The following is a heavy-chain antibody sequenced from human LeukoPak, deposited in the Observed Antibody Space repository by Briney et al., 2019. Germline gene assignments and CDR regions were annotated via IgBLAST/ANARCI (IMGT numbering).Heavy chain of an antibody. Sequence: GASVKVSCKASGGTFSSYAISWARQASGQGLEWMGGIIPIFGTANYAQKFQGRVTTTADKSTSTAYMELSSLRSEDTAVYYCARDQATGTSGAAFDIWGQGTMVTVSS. CDR3: ARDQATGTSGAAFDI. D-gene: IGHD1-1*01. J-gene: IGHJ3*02. CDR1: GGTFSSYA. V-gene: IGHV1-69*06. CDR2: IIPIFGTA.